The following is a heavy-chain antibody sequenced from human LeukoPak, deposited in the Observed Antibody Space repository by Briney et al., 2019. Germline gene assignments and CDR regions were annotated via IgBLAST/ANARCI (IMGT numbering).Heavy chain of an antibody. CDR1: GFTVSSNY. Sequence: GGSLRLSCAASGFTVSSNYMSWVRQAPGKGLEGVSVIYSGGSTYYADSVTGRFTISRDNSKNTLYLQMNSLRAEDTAVYYCAREESSGWYAFDYWGQGTLVTVSS. D-gene: IGHD6-19*01. J-gene: IGHJ4*02. V-gene: IGHV3-66*01. CDR2: IYSGGST. CDR3: AREESSGWYAFDY.